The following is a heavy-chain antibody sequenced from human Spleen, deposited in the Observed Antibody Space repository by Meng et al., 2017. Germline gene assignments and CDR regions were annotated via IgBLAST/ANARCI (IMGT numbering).Heavy chain of an antibody. D-gene: IGHD1-1*01. Sequence: GESLKISCAASGFTFSSYAMGWVRQAPGKGLEWVSSINERGDDTYYADSVKGRFTISRDNSKNTLYLQVNSLTAEDTALYYCAKRTGRFTHPFDSWGQGTLVTVSS. V-gene: IGHV3-23*01. J-gene: IGHJ4*02. CDR3: AKRTGRFTHPFDS. CDR2: INERGDDT. CDR1: GFTFSSYA.